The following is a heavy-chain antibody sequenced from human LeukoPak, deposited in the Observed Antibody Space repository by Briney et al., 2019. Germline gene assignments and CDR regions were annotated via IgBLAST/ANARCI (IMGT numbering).Heavy chain of an antibody. Sequence: SETLSLTCTVSGGSISSYYWSWIRQPPGKGLEWIGYIYTGGSTNYNPSLKSRVTISVDTSKNQFSLKLSSVTAADMAVYYCARHRPSDYGDLYYFDYWGQGTLVTVSS. CDR1: GGSISSYY. V-gene: IGHV4-4*09. CDR2: IYTGGST. D-gene: IGHD4-17*01. CDR3: ARHRPSDYGDLYYFDY. J-gene: IGHJ4*02.